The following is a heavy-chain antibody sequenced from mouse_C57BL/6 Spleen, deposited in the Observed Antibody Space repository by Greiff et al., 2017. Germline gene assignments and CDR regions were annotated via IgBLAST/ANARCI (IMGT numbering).Heavy chain of an antibody. CDR3: ARRGGYDYPYDY. CDR2: ISYDGSN. Sequence: EVQLVESGPGLVKPSQSLSLTCSVTGYSITSGYYWNWIRQFPGNKLEWMGYISYDGSNNYNPSLKNRISITRDTSKNQFFLKLNSVTTEDTATYYCARRGGYDYPYDYWGQGTSVTVSS. J-gene: IGHJ4*01. V-gene: IGHV3-6*01. D-gene: IGHD2-4*01. CDR1: GYSITSGYY.